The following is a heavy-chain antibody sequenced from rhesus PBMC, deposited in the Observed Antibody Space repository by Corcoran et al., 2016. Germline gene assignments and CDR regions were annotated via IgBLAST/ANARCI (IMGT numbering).Heavy chain of an antibody. V-gene: IGHV4-80*01. CDR1: GSSLNIYC. CDR2: IHGNGGNT. J-gene: IGHJ6*01. D-gene: IGHD2-15*01. CDR3: ARDRREYHSYGLDS. Sequence: QVQVQESGPGLVKPSETLSLTCTVSGSSLNIYCWSCVRQPPGKGLEWSGDIHGNGGNTNYNPSLKSRVTFSRDASKNQFYLKMTSVTVADTAVYFCARDRREYHSYGLDSWGQGVVVTVSS.